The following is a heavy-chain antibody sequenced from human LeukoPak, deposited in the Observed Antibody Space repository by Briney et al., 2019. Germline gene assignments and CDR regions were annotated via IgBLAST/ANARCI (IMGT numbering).Heavy chain of an antibody. J-gene: IGHJ4*02. D-gene: IGHD2-15*01. CDR2: IYTSGST. Sequence: SETLSLTCTVSGGSISSYYRSWIRQPAGKGLEWIGRIYTSGSTKYNPSLKSRVTMSVDTSQNQFSLKLSSVTAADTAVYYCARGSYCSGGSCYSGYYFDYWGQGTLVTVSS. CDR1: GGSISSYY. CDR3: ARGSYCSGGSCYSGYYFDY. V-gene: IGHV4-4*07.